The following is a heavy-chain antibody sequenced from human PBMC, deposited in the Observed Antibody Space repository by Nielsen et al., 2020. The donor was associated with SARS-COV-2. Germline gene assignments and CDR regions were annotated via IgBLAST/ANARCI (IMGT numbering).Heavy chain of an antibody. CDR1: GYSFTSYW. D-gene: IGHD3-10*01. Sequence: GESLKISCKGSGYSFTSYWISWVRQMPGKGLEWMGRIDPSDSYTNYSPSFQGHVTISADKFISTAYLQWSSLKASDTAMYYCARHYYGSGSDAWFDPWGQGTLVTVSS. J-gene: IGHJ5*02. CDR3: ARHYYGSGSDAWFDP. CDR2: IDPSDSYT. V-gene: IGHV5-10-1*01.